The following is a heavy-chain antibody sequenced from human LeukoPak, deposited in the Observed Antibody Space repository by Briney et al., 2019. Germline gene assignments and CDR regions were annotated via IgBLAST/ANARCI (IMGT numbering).Heavy chain of an antibody. CDR3: ARRYYYDSSGYYDH. J-gene: IGHJ5*02. V-gene: IGHV4-34*01. D-gene: IGHD3-22*01. CDR1: GGSFSGYY. Sequence: SETLSLTCAVYGGSFSGYYWSWIRQPPGKGLEWIGEINHSGSTNYNPSLKSRVTISVDTSKNQFSLKLSSVTAADTAVYYCARRYYYDSSGYYDHWGRGTLVTVSS. CDR2: INHSGST.